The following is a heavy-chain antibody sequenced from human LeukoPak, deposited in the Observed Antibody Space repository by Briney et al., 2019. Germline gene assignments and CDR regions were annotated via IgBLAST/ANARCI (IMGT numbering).Heavy chain of an antibody. CDR3: ARGYCSGRSCYMWYSDY. CDR2: ISGSAGST. J-gene: IGHJ4*02. Sequence: EGSLRLSCAASGFTFSSYAMSWVRQAPGKGLEWVSIISGSAGSTYYADSVKGRFTISRDNSKNTVYLQMNSLRAEDTAVYYCARGYCSGRSCYMWYSDYWGQGTLVTVSS. V-gene: IGHV3-23*01. CDR1: GFTFSSYA. D-gene: IGHD2-15*01.